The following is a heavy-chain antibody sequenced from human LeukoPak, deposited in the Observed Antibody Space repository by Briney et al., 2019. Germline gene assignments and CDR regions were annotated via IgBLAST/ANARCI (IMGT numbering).Heavy chain of an antibody. Sequence: GGSLRLSCAASGFTFSNYAMSWVRQAPGKGLEWVSTISGSGGSTYYADSVKGRFTISRVNSKNTLYLQMSSLRAEDTAVYYCAKHLGDSEYYGIDVWGQGTTVTVSS. CDR3: AKHLGDSEYYGIDV. CDR2: ISGSGGST. D-gene: IGHD3-16*01. J-gene: IGHJ6*02. V-gene: IGHV3-23*01. CDR1: GFTFSNYA.